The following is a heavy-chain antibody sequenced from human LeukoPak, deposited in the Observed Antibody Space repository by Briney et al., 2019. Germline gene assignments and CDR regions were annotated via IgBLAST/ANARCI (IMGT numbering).Heavy chain of an antibody. V-gene: IGHV3-33*01. D-gene: IGHD3-22*01. CDR2: IWYDGSNK. CDR1: GFTFRSYG. CDR3: ATQTRGSGYHDY. Sequence: GGSLRLSCAASGFTFRSYGMHWVRQAPGKGLEWVAVIWYDGSNKYYADSVKGRFTISRDNSKNTLYLQMNSLRAEDTAVYYCATQTRGSGYHDYWGQGTLVTVSS. J-gene: IGHJ4*02.